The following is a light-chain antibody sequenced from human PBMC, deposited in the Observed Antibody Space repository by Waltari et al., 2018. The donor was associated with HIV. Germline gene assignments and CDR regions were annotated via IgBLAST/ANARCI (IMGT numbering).Light chain of an antibody. CDR3: QQRSSWLWT. J-gene: IGKJ1*01. V-gene: IGKV3-11*01. CDR1: QSVRTY. CDR2: DAS. Sequence: EIVLTQSPDTLSLSPGEGVILSCRASQSVRTYLSWYQQKPGQAPRLLIYDASNRATGIPPRFSGSGSGTDFTLTISSLEPEDFAIYYCQQRSSWLWTFGQGTKVEIK.